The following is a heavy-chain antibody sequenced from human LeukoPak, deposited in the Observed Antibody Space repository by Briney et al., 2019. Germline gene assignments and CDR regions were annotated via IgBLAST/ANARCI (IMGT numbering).Heavy chain of an antibody. J-gene: IGHJ6*02. Sequence: PSETLSLTCTVSGGSVSSGGYYWSWIRQPPGKGLEWIGYIYYSGSTNYNPSLKSRVTMSVDTSKNHFSLRLTSVTAADTAVYYCTRDLALRGVNPYYYYGMDVWGQGTTVTVSS. D-gene: IGHD3-10*01. V-gene: IGHV4-61*03. CDR2: IYYSGST. CDR3: TRDLALRGVNPYYYYGMDV. CDR1: GGSVSSGGYY.